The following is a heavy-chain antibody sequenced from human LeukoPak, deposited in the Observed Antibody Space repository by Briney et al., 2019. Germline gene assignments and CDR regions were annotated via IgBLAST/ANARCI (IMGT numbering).Heavy chain of an antibody. CDR2: IYYSGRT. V-gene: IGHV4-59*01. CDR3: ATWRGYCSGGSCYSVSGAGNFDY. J-gene: IGHJ4*02. CDR1: GGSISSYY. D-gene: IGHD2-15*01. Sequence: SETLSLTCTVSGGSISSYYWSWIRQTPGKGLGRIGYIYYSGRTNYNPSLKSQVTISVDTSKNQFSLKLSSVTAADTAVYYCATWRGYCSGGSCYSVSGAGNFDYWGQGTLVTVSS.